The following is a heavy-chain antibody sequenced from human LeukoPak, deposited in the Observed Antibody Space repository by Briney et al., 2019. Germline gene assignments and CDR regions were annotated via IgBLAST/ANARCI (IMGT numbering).Heavy chain of an antibody. CDR1: GYTFTSYG. CDR2: ISAYNGNT. CDR3: ARVLGYDFWSGDLTRYYYMDV. J-gene: IGHJ6*03. Sequence: ASVKVSCKASGYTFTSYGISWVRQAPGQGLEWMGWISAYNGNTNYAQKLQGRVTMTTDTSTSTAYMELRSLRSNDTAVYYCARVLGYDFWSGDLTRYYYMDVWGKGTTVTVSS. V-gene: IGHV1-18*01. D-gene: IGHD3-3*01.